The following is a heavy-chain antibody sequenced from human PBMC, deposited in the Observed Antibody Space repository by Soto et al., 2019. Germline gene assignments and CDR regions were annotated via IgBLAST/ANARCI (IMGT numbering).Heavy chain of an antibody. J-gene: IGHJ2*01. Sequence: QVQLQESGPGLVKPSETLSLTCTVSGGSISGGVHSWSWISQPPGKGLEWIGHIFDSGSTYYNPSLKSRLTISVDTSKNQFALRLSSVTAADTAVYYCAREIMPLTNDLYFDLWGRGTLVTVSS. V-gene: IGHV4-30-4*01. CDR3: AREIMPLTNDLYFDL. D-gene: IGHD2-8*01. CDR2: IFDSGST. CDR1: GGSISGGVHS.